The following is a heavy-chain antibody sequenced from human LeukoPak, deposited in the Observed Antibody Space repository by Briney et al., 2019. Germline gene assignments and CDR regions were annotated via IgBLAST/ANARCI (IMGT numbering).Heavy chain of an antibody. D-gene: IGHD7-27*01. CDR3: AKTPASDFWGPFDY. V-gene: IGHV3-23*01. J-gene: IGHJ4*02. CDR2: ISGGGDDT. CDR1: GLSFSRHA. Sequence: PGWCLTLSFPGTGLSFSRHAENLVRPAAARGLEWVSYISGGGDDTHYADSVRGRFTVSRDNSKNTLFPLMSSLKDEDTAFYYCAKTPASDFWGPFDYWGQGTLSPSPQ.